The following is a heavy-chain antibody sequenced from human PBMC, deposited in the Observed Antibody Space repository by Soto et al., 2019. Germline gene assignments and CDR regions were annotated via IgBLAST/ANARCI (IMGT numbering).Heavy chain of an antibody. Sequence: GGSLRLSCTASGFTFGDYAMSWFRQAPGKGLEWVGFIRSKAYGGTTEYAASVKGRFTISRDDSKSIAYLQMNSLKTEDTAVYYCTREGAMGFGELVGDLWGQGTLVTVSS. V-gene: IGHV3-49*03. D-gene: IGHD3-10*01. CDR3: TREGAMGFGELVGDL. J-gene: IGHJ4*02. CDR2: IRSKAYGGTT. CDR1: GFTFGDYA.